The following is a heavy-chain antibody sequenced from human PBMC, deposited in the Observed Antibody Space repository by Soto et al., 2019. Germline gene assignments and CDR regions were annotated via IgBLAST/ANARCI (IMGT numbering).Heavy chain of an antibody. CDR2: IYHSGAT. J-gene: IGHJ5*01. CDR3: ARAGLGLAFDW. V-gene: IGHV4-4*02. Sequence: QVQLQESGPGLVKPSGTLSLTCAVSGDSMNNNNWWSWVRQSPRKGLEWIADIYHSGATNYNPSRQSRVTISIAKSEKQFSLKLNSVTAADTAVYYCARAGLGLAFDWWGQGALVTVSS. CDR1: GDSMNNNNW. D-gene: IGHD6-19*01.